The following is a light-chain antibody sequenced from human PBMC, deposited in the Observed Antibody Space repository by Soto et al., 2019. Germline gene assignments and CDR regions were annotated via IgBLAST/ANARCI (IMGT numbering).Light chain of an antibody. CDR1: NIGSKS. CDR3: QVWESSSGHYV. CDR2: DDG. Sequence: SYELTQPPSVSVAPGRTATITRGGNNIGSKSVHWYQQRPGQAPVLVVYDDGDRPSGIPERFAGSNSGNTATLTISRVEAGDEADYYCQVWESSSGHYVFGSGTKVTVL. V-gene: IGLV3-21*03. J-gene: IGLJ1*01.